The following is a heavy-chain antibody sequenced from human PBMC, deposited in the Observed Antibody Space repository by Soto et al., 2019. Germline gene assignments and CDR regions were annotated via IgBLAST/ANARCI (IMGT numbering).Heavy chain of an antibody. CDR3: AKVESGQPEGFYS. CDR1: GFAFHNHG. CDR2: ISHDGQNI. Sequence: GRPLRLSCAASGFAFHNHGMHWVRRAPGKGLEWVALISHDGQNIYYADSVKGRFAVSRDNSKNTLFLQLSSLRLNDTAVYYCAKVESGQPEGFYSWGLGTSVTVSS. J-gene: IGHJ5*02. V-gene: IGHV3-30*18. D-gene: IGHD3-3*01.